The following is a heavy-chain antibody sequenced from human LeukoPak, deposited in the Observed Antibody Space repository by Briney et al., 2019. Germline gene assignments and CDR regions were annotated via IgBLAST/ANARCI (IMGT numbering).Heavy chain of an antibody. CDR3: ARPYCSGGSCHDFFDY. CDR1: GYTFTGYY. CDR2: INPNNGGT. Sequence: ASVRVSCKASGYTFTGYYIHWVRQAPGQGLEWMGWINPNNGGTNYAQKFQGRVTMTRDTSISTAYMELSRLRSDDTAVYYCARPYCSGGSCHDFFDYWGQGTLVTVSS. J-gene: IGHJ4*02. V-gene: IGHV1-2*02. D-gene: IGHD2-15*01.